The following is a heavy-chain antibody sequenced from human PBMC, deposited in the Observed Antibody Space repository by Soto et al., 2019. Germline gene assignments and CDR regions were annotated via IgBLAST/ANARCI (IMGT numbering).Heavy chain of an antibody. D-gene: IGHD3-3*01. V-gene: IGHV1-3*01. CDR1: GYTFTSYA. CDR2: INAGNGNT. Sequence: GASVKGYCKASGYTFTSYAMHWVRQAPGQRLEWMGWINAGNGNTKYSQKFQGRVTITRDTSASTAYMELSSLRSEDTAVYYCARARDTIFGVAPAWGQGTLVTVSS. CDR3: ARARDTIFGVAPA. J-gene: IGHJ5*02.